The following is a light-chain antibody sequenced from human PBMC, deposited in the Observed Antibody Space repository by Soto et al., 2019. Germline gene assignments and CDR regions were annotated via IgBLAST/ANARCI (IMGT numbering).Light chain of an antibody. J-gene: IGKJ2*01. CDR3: QQRFNWPRFT. V-gene: IGKV3-11*01. CDR2: DAS. CDR1: QSVRNVY. Sequence: EIVLTQSPGTLSLSPGERATLSCRASQSVRNVYLAWYQQKPGQAPRLLIYDASNRATGIPARFSGGGSGTDFTVTISSLEHEDFAVYYCQQRFNWPRFTFGQGTKLEIK.